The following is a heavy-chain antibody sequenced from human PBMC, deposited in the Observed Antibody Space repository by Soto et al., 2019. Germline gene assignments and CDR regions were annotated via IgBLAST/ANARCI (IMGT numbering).Heavy chain of an antibody. J-gene: IGHJ4*02. CDR3: ARVTVNYYGSGPLDY. CDR1: GFTFINYN. CDR2: ISSSSSYI. D-gene: IGHD3-10*01. Sequence: EVQLVESGGGLVKPGGSLRLSCAVSGFTFINYNMNWVRQAPGKGLEWVSSISSSSSYIHYADSVKGRFTISRDNAKNSLYLQMNSLRAEDTAVYYCARVTVNYYGSGPLDYWGQGTLVTVSS. V-gene: IGHV3-21*01.